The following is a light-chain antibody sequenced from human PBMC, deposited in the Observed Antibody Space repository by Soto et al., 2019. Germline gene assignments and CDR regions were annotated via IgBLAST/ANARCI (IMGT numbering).Light chain of an antibody. CDR3: QQYDSSPKT. CDR1: QSVSSSY. CDR2: GAS. J-gene: IGKJ1*01. Sequence: EIVLTQSPGPLSLSPGERATLSCRSSQSVSSSYLAWYQQKPGQAPRLIIYGASSRATGIPDRFSGSGSGTDCTLTISRLEPEDVAVYYCQQYDSSPKTFGQGTKVDIK. V-gene: IGKV3-20*01.